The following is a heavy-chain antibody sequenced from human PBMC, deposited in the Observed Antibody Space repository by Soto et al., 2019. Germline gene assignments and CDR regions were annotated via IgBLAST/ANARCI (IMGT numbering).Heavy chain of an antibody. J-gene: IGHJ4*02. CDR3: ARGGSAFDY. Sequence: QVQLVQSGAEVKKPGASVKVSCKASAYTFTNYYMHWVRQAPGQGLEWMGIINPSGDSTTYAQKFRGRVTMTRDTSTSSVYMELSSMRSEDTAVYFCARGGSAFDYWGQGTLVTVSS. D-gene: IGHD3-10*01. CDR2: INPSGDST. CDR1: AYTFTNYY. V-gene: IGHV1-46*03.